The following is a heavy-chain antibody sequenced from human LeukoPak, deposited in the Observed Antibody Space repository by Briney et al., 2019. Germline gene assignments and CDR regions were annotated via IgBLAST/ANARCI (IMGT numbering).Heavy chain of an antibody. Sequence: SQTLSLTCAVSGGSISSGGYSWSWIRQPPGKGLEWIGYIYHSGSTYYNPSLKSRVTISVDRSKNQFSLKLSSVTAADTAVYYCARALMVRGAADAFDIWGQGTVVTVSS. CDR3: ARALMVRGAADAFDI. CDR1: GGSISSGGYS. V-gene: IGHV4-30-2*01. D-gene: IGHD3-10*01. J-gene: IGHJ3*02. CDR2: IYHSGST.